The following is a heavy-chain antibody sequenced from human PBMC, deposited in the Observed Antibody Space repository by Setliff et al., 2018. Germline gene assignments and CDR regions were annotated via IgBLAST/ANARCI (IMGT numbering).Heavy chain of an antibody. CDR2: IYYSGST. Sequence: SETLSLTCTVSGGSISSSSYYWGWIRQPPGKGLEWIGSIYYSGSTYYNPSLKSRVTISVDTSKNQFSLKLSSVTAADAAVYYCAREVGYYDSSGYPDVWGKGTTVTVSS. CDR1: GGSISSSSYY. J-gene: IGHJ6*04. D-gene: IGHD3-22*01. CDR3: AREVGYYDSSGYPDV. V-gene: IGHV4-39*07.